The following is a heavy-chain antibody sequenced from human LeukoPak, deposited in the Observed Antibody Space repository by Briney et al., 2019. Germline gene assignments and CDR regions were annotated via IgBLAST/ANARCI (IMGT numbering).Heavy chain of an antibody. Sequence: GGSLRLSCAASGFTFSSYSMNWVRQAPGKGLEWVSSISSSSSYIYYADSVKGRFTISRDNAKNSLYLQMNSLRAEDTAVYYCARDSSGWERVGYWGQGTLVTVSS. CDR3: ARDSSGWERVGY. D-gene: IGHD6-19*01. J-gene: IGHJ4*02. CDR2: ISSSSSYI. V-gene: IGHV3-21*01. CDR1: GFTFSSYS.